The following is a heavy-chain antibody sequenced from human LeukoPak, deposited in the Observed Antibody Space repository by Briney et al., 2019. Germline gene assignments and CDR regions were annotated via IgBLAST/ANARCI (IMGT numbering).Heavy chain of an antibody. CDR2: IKQDGSEK. CDR3: ARDEITIFGVVISSNYYYYYGMDV. V-gene: IGHV3-7*03. CDR1: GFTFSSYW. Sequence: GGSLRLSCAASGFTFSSYWMSWVRQAPGKGLEWVANIKQDGSEKYYVDSVKGRFTISRDNAKNSLYLQMNSLRAEDTAVYYCARDEITIFGVVISSNYYYYYGMDVWGQGTTVTVSS. D-gene: IGHD3-3*01. J-gene: IGHJ6*02.